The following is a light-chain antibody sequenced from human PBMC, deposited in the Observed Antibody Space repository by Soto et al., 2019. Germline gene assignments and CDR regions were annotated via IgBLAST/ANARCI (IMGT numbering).Light chain of an antibody. CDR2: EVS. CDR1: SSDVGGYNF. CDR3: SSYTSGTTPYV. J-gene: IGLJ1*01. V-gene: IGLV2-14*01. Sequence: QSALTQPASVSGSPGQSITISCTGTSSDVGGYNFVSWHQQHPGKAPKLMIYEVSDRPSGVSNRFSGSKSGNTASLTISGLQAEDEADYYCSSYTSGTTPYVFGSGTKLTVL.